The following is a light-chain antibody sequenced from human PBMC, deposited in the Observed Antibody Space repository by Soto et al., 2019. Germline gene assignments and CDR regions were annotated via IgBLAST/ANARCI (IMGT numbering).Light chain of an antibody. CDR1: QSVSPSS. CDR2: GAS. V-gene: IGKV3-20*01. Sequence: EILLTQSSGTLSLSPGERATLSCRASQSVSPSSLAWYQQRPGQSPRLLIYGASSRATGIPDRFSGRGSGTDFTLIISRLEPEDFAVYYCQQFAGSFGGGTKV. CDR3: QQFAGS. J-gene: IGKJ4*02.